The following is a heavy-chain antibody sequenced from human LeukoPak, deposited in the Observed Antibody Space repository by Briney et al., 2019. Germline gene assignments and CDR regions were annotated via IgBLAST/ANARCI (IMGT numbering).Heavy chain of an antibody. Sequence: GGSLRLSCAASGFTFSSYGMHWVRQAPGKGLEWVAVISYDGSNKYYADSVKGRFTISRDNSKNTLYLQMNSLRAEDTAVYYCARPPRYCSGGSCFFDYWGQGTLVTVSS. D-gene: IGHD2-15*01. CDR3: ARPPRYCSGGSCFFDY. J-gene: IGHJ4*02. CDR1: GFTFSSYG. CDR2: ISYDGSNK. V-gene: IGHV3-30*03.